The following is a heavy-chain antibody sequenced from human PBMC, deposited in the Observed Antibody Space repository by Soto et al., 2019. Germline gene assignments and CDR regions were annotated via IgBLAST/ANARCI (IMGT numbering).Heavy chain of an antibody. CDR3: AGSSSIAARPGYYYYGMDV. CDR1: GGTFSSYA. CDR2: IIPIFGTA. Sequence: SVKVSCKASGGTFSSYAISWVRQAPGQGLEWMGGIIPIFGTANYAQKFQGRVTITADESTSTAYMELSSLRSEDTAVYYCAGSSSIAARPGYYYYGMDVWGQGTTVTVSS. J-gene: IGHJ6*02. D-gene: IGHD6-6*01. V-gene: IGHV1-69*13.